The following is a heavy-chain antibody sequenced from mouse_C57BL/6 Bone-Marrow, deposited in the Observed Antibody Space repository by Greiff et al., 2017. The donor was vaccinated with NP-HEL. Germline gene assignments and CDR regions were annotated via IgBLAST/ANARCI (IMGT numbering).Heavy chain of an antibody. CDR2: ISNGGGST. CDR3: ARGAGLAY. V-gene: IGHV5-12*01. Sequence: EVQRVESGGGLVQPGGSLKLSCAASGFTFSDYYMYWVRQTPEKRLEWVAYISNGGGSTYYPDTVKGRFTISRDNAKNTLYLQMSRLKSEDTAMYYCARGAGLAYWGQGTLVTVSA. CDR1: GFTFSDYY. J-gene: IGHJ3*01.